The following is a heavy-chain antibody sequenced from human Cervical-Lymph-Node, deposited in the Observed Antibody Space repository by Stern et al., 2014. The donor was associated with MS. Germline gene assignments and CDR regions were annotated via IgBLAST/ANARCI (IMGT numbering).Heavy chain of an antibody. V-gene: IGHV1-18*01. CDR1: GYTFTSYG. CDR2: IRAYNGNT. J-gene: IGHJ3*02. Sequence: GPLVESGAEVKKPGASVKVYCKASGYTFTSYGISWVRLAPGQGLEWMGWIRAYNGNTTYAQKLQGRFTRTTDTATSTAYMELRSLRSDDTAVYYCARGLLGSENAFDIWGQGTMVTVSS. D-gene: IGHD2-15*01. CDR3: ARGLLGSENAFDI.